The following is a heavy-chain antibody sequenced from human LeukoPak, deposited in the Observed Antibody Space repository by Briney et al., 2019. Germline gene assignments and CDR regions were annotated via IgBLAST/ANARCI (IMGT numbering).Heavy chain of an antibody. CDR1: GFTFSSYW. J-gene: IGHJ4*02. D-gene: IGHD4-17*01. V-gene: IGHV3-7*03. CDR2: ISDGGSAT. Sequence: GGSLRLSCAASGFTFSSYWMNWARQTPGKGLEWVASISDGGSATYYVDSVRGRFTISRDDAKNSLFLQMNGLRADDTAVYYCAKDLAGYGDYGNYFDYWGQGTLVTVSS. CDR3: AKDLAGYGDYGNYFDY.